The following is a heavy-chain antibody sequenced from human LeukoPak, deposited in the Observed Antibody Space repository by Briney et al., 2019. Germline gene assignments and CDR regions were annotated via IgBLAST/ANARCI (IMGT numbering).Heavy chain of an antibody. Sequence: QPGGSLRLSCAVSGFTFSSYWMTWVRQAPGEGLEWVANIKQDGSEKNYVDSVKGRFTISRDNAKSSLFLQMNDLRAEDTAVYYCAKGGRGNGEVYWGQGTLVTVSS. D-gene: IGHD2-8*01. J-gene: IGHJ4*02. CDR2: IKQDGSEK. CDR1: GFTFSSYW. CDR3: AKGGRGNGEVY. V-gene: IGHV3-7*01.